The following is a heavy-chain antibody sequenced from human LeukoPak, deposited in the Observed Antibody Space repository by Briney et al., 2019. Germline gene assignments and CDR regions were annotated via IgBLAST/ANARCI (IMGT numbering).Heavy chain of an antibody. V-gene: IGHV3-43*02. Sequence: GGSLRLSCAASGFTFDDYAMHWVRQAPGKGLEWASLISGDGGSTYYADSVKGRFTISRDNSKNSLYLQMNSLRTEDTALYYCASSGITPGWGQGTLVTVSS. CDR2: ISGDGGST. CDR3: ASSGITPG. J-gene: IGHJ4*02. CDR1: GFTFDDYA. D-gene: IGHD3-10*01.